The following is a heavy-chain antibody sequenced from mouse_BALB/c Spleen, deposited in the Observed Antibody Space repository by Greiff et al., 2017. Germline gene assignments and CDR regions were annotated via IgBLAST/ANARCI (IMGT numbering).Heavy chain of an antibody. J-gene: IGHJ3*01. D-gene: IGHD2-4*01. CDR2: INPDSSTI. Sequence: EVQLVESGGGLVQPGGSLKLSCAASGFDFSRYWMSWVRQAPGKGLEWIGEINPDSSTINYTPSLKDKFIISRDNAKNTLYLQMSKVRSEDTALYYCARPGDYDAWFAYWGQGTLVTVSA. V-gene: IGHV4-1*02. CDR1: GFDFSRYW. CDR3: ARPGDYDAWFAY.